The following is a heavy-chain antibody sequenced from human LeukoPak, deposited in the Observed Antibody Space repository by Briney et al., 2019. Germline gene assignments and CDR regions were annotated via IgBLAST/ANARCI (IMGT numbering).Heavy chain of an antibody. CDR2: ISSSSSPM. CDR1: GFTFSSYN. V-gene: IGHV3-48*01. Sequence: GGSLRLSCAASGFTFSSYNMNWVRQAPGKGLERVSYISSSSSPMYNADSVKGRFTISRDNAKNSLYLQMNSLRAEDTAVYYCARANPTKYWYFDLWGRGTLVTVSS. CDR3: ARANPTKYWYFDL. J-gene: IGHJ2*01.